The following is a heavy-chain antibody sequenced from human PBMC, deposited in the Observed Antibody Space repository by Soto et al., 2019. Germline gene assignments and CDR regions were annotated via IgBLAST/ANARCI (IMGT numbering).Heavy chain of an antibody. J-gene: IGHJ4*02. D-gene: IGHD3-22*01. CDR1: GYTFTSYG. CDR3: ARGDSSGYYPTQSSDY. CDR2: ISAYNGNT. V-gene: IGHV1-18*01. Sequence: ASVKVSCKASGYTFTSYGISWVRQAPGQGLEWMGWISAYNGNTNYAQKLQGRVTMTTDTSTSTAYMELRSLRSDDTAVYYCARGDSSGYYPTQSSDYWGQGTLVTVSS.